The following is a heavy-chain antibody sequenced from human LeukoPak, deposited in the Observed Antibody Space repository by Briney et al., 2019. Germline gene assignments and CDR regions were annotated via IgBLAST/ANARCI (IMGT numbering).Heavy chain of an antibody. CDR1: GGSISSSNW. CDR2: IYYSGST. CDR3: ARLGTEDGSSSY. J-gene: IGHJ4*02. Sequence: PSGTLSLTCAVSGGSISSSNWWSWVRQPPGKGLEWIGSIYYSGSTYYNPSLKSRVTISVDTSKNQFSLKLSSVTAADTAVYYCARLGTEDGSSSYWGQGTLVTVSS. D-gene: IGHD6-13*01. V-gene: IGHV4-4*02.